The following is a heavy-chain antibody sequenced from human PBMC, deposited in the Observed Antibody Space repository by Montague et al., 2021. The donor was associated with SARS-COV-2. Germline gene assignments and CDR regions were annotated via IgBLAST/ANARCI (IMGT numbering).Heavy chain of an antibody. CDR2: IYWDDDK. D-gene: IGHD3-10*01. J-gene: IGHJ5*02. V-gene: IGHV2-5*02. CDR1: GFSLSTSGGG. Sequence: PALAKPTQTLTLTCTFSGFSLSTSGGGVGWIRQPPGKALEWLTLIYWDDDKRYSPSLKSRPTISKDTSKNQVVLTMTNMDPVDTATYYCADSMWYYGSETYVMPAVFDLWGQGTLVTVSS. CDR3: ADSMWYYGSETYVMPAVFDL.